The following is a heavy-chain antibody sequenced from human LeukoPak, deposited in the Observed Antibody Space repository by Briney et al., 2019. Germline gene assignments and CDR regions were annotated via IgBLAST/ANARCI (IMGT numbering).Heavy chain of an antibody. Sequence: KPSETLSLTCAVYGGSFSGYYWSWIRQPPGKGLEWIGEINHSGSTNYNPSLKSRVTISVDTSKNQFSLKLSSVTAADTAVYYCARHRMIVVVIPLGGDAFDIWGQGTMVTVSS. CDR1: GGSFSGYY. V-gene: IGHV4-34*01. D-gene: IGHD3-22*01. J-gene: IGHJ3*02. CDR3: ARHRMIVVVIPLGGDAFDI. CDR2: INHSGST.